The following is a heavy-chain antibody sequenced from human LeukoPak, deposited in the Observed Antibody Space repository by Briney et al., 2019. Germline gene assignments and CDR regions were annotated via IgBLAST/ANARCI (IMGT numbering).Heavy chain of an antibody. J-gene: IGHJ4*02. CDR2: ISDSGGST. CDR3: AKCRGSSWSDYFDY. D-gene: IGHD6-13*01. CDR1: GFSFSRYA. Sequence: PAGSLRLSCAVSGFSFSRYAMSWVRNAPGKGLEWVSAISDSGGSTYYADSVKGRFTISRDNSRNTLYLQMNTLRAEDTAVYYCAKCRGSSWSDYFDYWGQGTVVTVSS. V-gene: IGHV3-23*01.